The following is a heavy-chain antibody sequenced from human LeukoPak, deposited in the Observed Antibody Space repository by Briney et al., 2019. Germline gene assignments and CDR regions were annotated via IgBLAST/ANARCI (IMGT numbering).Heavy chain of an antibody. CDR3: ASDPSGSQTH. D-gene: IGHD1-26*01. Sequence: SETLSLTCTVSGASISSYYWTWIRQPPGKGLEWIGFIYYSGSTNYNPSLKSRATISVDTSKNQFSLKLSSVTAADTAVYYCASDPSGSQTHWGQGTLVTVSS. J-gene: IGHJ4*02. CDR1: GASISSYY. V-gene: IGHV4-59*12. CDR2: IYYSGST.